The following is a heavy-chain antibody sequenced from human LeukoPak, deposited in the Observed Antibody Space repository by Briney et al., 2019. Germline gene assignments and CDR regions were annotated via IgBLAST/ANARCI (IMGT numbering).Heavy chain of an antibody. D-gene: IGHD3-16*01. CDR2: INHSGST. CDR3: ARGFGGYLGFYYYYYMDV. Sequence: SETLSLTCAVYGGSFSGYYWSWIRQPPGKGLEWIGEINHSGSTNYNPSLKSRVTISVDTSKNQFSLKLSSVTAAATAVYYCARGFGGYLGFYYYYYMDVWGKGTTVTVSS. J-gene: IGHJ6*03. V-gene: IGHV4-34*01. CDR1: GGSFSGYY.